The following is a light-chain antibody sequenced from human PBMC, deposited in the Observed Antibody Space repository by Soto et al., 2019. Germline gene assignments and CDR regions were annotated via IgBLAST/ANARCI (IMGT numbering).Light chain of an antibody. CDR3: QQRSNWYT. J-gene: IGKJ2*01. V-gene: IGKV3-11*01. CDR1: QSVSSY. CDR2: DAS. Sequence: EIVLTQSPATLSLSPGERATLSCRASQSVSSYLAWYQQKAGQAPRLLIYDASNRATGIPARFSGSGSGTDFTLTISSLEPEDVAVYYCQQRSNWYTFGQGTKLEIK.